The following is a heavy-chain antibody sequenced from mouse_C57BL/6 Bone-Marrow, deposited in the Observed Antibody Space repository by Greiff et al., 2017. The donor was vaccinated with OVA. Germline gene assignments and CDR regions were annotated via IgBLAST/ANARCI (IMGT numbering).Heavy chain of an antibody. J-gene: IGHJ1*03. CDR1: GYTFTDYN. CDR3: ATMVTTLCWYFDG. D-gene: IGHD2-2*01. Sequence: SGPELVKPGASVKIPCTASGYTFTDYNMDWVKQSHGKSLEWIGDINPNNGGTIYNQKFKGKATLTVDTSSSTAYMELRSLTSEDTAVYDGATMVTTLCWYFDGWGTGTTVTVAS. CDR2: INPNNGGT. V-gene: IGHV1-18*01.